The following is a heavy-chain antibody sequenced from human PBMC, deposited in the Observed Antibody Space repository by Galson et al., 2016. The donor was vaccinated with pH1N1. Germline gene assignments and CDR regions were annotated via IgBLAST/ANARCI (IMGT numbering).Heavy chain of an antibody. CDR3: ARHGDRGTSWFHDGFDV. Sequence: SVKVSCKASGGTFINYAITWVRQAPGQGLEWMGGIIPLVDIANYAQKFQGRVTITADKSTKTAYMELSSLRSEDTASYYCARHGDRGTSWFHDGFDVWGHGTLVTVSS. CDR1: GGTFINYA. V-gene: IGHV1-69*10. CDR2: IIPLVDIA. J-gene: IGHJ3*01. D-gene: IGHD2-21*01.